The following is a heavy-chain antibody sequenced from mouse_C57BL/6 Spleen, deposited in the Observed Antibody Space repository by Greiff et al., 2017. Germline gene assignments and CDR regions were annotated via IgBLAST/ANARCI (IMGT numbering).Heavy chain of an antibody. J-gene: IGHJ1*03. CDR1: GYTFTSYW. CDR3: ARSITTVVEDWYFDV. D-gene: IGHD1-1*01. V-gene: IGHV1-69*01. Sequence: QVQLQQPGAELVMPGASVKLSCKASGYTFTSYWMHWVKQRPGPGLEWIGEIDPSDSYTNYNQKFKGKSTLTVDKSSSTAYMQLSSLTSEDSAVYYCARSITTVVEDWYFDVWGTGTTVTVSS. CDR2: IDPSDSYT.